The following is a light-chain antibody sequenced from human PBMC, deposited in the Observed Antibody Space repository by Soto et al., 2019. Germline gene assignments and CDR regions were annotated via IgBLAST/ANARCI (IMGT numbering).Light chain of an antibody. V-gene: IGKV1-5*01. CDR2: DAS. CDR3: QQYNSYRT. Sequence: MTQSPSTLSASVGDRVTITCRARQTISIWLAWYQQKPGKAPKLLIYDASILESGVPSRFSGSGSGTEFTLTISSLQPDDFATYYCQQYNSYRTFGQGTKVDIK. J-gene: IGKJ1*01. CDR1: QTISIW.